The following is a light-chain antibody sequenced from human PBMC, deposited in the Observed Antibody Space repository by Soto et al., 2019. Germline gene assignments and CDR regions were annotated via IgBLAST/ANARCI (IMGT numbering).Light chain of an antibody. CDR2: GAS. CDR3: RQYNDWPPLT. Sequence: EIVMTQSPVTLSVSPGERVTLSCRASQNVHINFAWYQQRPGQAPRVIIYGASNTASGIPDRFSGSGSGTDFTLTISSLEPDDFALYYCRQYNDWPPLTFGGGTRVEIK. J-gene: IGKJ4*01. V-gene: IGKV3D-15*01. CDR1: QNVHIN.